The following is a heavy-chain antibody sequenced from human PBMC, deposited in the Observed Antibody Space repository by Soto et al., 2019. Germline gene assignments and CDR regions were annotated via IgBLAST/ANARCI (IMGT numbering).Heavy chain of an antibody. CDR2: ISSSSSTI. CDR1: GFTFSSYS. CDR3: ARVSGYYDSSGYYPTGNRYGMDV. Sequence: GGSLRLSCAASGFTFSSYSMNWVRQAPGKGLEWVSYISSSSSTIYYGDSVKGRFTISRDNAKNSLYLQMNSLRDEDTAVYYCARVSGYYDSSGYYPTGNRYGMDVWGQGTTVTVSS. D-gene: IGHD3-22*01. J-gene: IGHJ6*02. V-gene: IGHV3-48*02.